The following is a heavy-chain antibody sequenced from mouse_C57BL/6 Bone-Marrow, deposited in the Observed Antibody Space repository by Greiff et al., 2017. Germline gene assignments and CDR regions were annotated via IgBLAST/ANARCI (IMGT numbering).Heavy chain of an antibody. Sequence: EVQLQQSGAELVRPGSSVKLSCTASGFNIKGDYMHWVKQRPEQGLEWIGRIDPENGDTEYASKFQGKATIAADTSSNTAYLQLSSLTSEDTAVYYCTTLLITTLDYWGQGTSVTVSS. V-gene: IGHV14-4*01. CDR3: TTLLITTLDY. CDR2: IDPENGDT. CDR1: GFNIKGDY. J-gene: IGHJ4*01. D-gene: IGHD1-1*01.